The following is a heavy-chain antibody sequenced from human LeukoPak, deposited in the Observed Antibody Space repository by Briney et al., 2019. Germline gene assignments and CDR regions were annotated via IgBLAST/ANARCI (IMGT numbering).Heavy chain of an antibody. CDR1: GFTVSSNY. CDR3: AREGDIVVVPAATRSDAFDI. CDR2: IKQDGSEK. D-gene: IGHD2-2*01. J-gene: IGHJ3*02. Sequence: GGSLRLSCAASGFTVSSNYMSWVRQAPGKGLEWVANIKQDGSEKYYVDSVKGRFTISRDNAKNSLYLQMNSLRAEDTAVYYCAREGDIVVVPAATRSDAFDIWGQGTMVTVSS. V-gene: IGHV3-7*01.